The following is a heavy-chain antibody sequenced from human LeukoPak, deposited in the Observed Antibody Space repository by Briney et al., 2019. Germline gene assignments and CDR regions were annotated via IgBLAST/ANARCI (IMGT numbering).Heavy chain of an antibody. J-gene: IGHJ4*02. Sequence: ASVKVSCKASGYTFTSYGISWVRQAPGQGLEWMGWISAYNGNTNYAQKLRGRVTMTTDTSTSTAYMGLRSLRSDDTAVYYCARARRDGYNLDFDYWGQGTLVTVSS. CDR1: GYTFTSYG. V-gene: IGHV1-18*01. CDR2: ISAYNGNT. D-gene: IGHD5-24*01. CDR3: ARARRDGYNLDFDY.